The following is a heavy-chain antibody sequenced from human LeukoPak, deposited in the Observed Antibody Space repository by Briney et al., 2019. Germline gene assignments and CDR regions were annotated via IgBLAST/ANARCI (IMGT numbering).Heavy chain of an antibody. D-gene: IGHD6-19*01. Sequence: SVKVSCKASGYTFTSYGISWVRQAPGQGLEWMGGIIPIFGTANYAQKFQGRVTITADESTSTAYMELSSLRSEDTAVYYCARGYSSGWYGPYYFDYWGQGTLVTVSS. CDR2: IIPIFGTA. V-gene: IGHV1-69*13. CDR3: ARGYSSGWYGPYYFDY. CDR1: GYTFTSYG. J-gene: IGHJ4*02.